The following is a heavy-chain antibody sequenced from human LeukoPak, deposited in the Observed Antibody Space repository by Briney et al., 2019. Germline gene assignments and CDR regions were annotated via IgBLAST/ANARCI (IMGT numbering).Heavy chain of an antibody. J-gene: IGHJ6*03. CDR3: ARSYCSGGSCYSRYYYYMDV. D-gene: IGHD2-15*01. V-gene: IGHV1-24*01. CDR2: FDPEDGET. Sequence: ASVKVSCKVSGYTLTELSMHWVRQAPGKGLEWMGGFDPEDGETIYAQKFQGRVTMTEDTSTDTAYMELSSLRSEDTAVYYCARSYCSGGSCYSRYYYYMDVWGKGTTVTVSS. CDR1: GYTLTELS.